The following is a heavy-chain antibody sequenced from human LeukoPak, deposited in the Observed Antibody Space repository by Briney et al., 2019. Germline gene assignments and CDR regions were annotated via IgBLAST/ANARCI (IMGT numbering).Heavy chain of an antibody. CDR3: ARLYCSSTSCYEGPGFDY. D-gene: IGHD2-2*01. J-gene: IGHJ4*02. CDR2: IYPGDSDT. CDR1: GYSFTRYW. V-gene: IGHV5-51*01. Sequence: GESLKISCKGSGYSFTRYWIGWVRQMPGKGLEWMGMIYPGDSDTRYSPSFPGQVTFSADRSISTAYLQWSSLKASDTAMYCCARLYCSSTSCYEGPGFDYWGQGTLVTVSS.